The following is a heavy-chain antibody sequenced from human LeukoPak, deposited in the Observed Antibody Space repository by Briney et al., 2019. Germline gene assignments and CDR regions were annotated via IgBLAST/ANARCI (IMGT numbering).Heavy chain of an antibody. D-gene: IGHD3-16*02. CDR2: ISGSGGST. CDR1: GLTFSNYA. Sequence: GGSLRLSCIASGLTFSNYAMSWVRQAPGKGLEWVSGISGSGGSTYHTHSVKGRFTISRDNSKKSLYLQMNSLRAEDTAVYYCAKDLFMITFGGVIDHVDAFDIWGQGTMVTVSS. J-gene: IGHJ3*02. CDR3: AKDLFMITFGGVIDHVDAFDI. V-gene: IGHV3-23*01.